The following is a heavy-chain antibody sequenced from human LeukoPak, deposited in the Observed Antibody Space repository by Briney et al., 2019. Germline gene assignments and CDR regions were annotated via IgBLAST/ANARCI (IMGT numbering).Heavy chain of an antibody. D-gene: IGHD3-10*01. Sequence: TSVKVSCKASGFTFTSSAMQWVRQARGQRLEWIGWIVVGSGNTNYAQKFQERVTITRDMSISTAYMELSSLRSEDTAVYYCARGVRRTRNWFDPWGQGTLVTVSS. V-gene: IGHV1-58*02. CDR3: ARGVRRTRNWFDP. CDR2: IVVGSGNT. CDR1: GFTFTSSA. J-gene: IGHJ5*02.